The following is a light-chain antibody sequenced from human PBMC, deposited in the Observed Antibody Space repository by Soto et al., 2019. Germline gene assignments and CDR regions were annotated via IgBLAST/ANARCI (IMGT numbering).Light chain of an antibody. Sequence: QSVLPQPPSASGTPGQVFTISCSGSNSNIGDNSVNWYQQLPGTAPKLLIYSDNRRPSGVPDRFSGSKSGTSASLAISGLQSEDEAEYYCAAWDDSLNGLLFGGGTKLTVL. CDR1: NSNIGDNS. CDR3: AAWDDSLNGLL. V-gene: IGLV1-44*01. J-gene: IGLJ3*02. CDR2: SDN.